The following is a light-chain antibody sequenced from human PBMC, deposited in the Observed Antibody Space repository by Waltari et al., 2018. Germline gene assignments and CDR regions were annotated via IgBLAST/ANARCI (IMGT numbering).Light chain of an antibody. CDR1: NIGRKS. CDR3: QVWDSTSDHRV. Sequence: SYVLTQPPSVSVAPGETARITCGGNNIGRKSVHWFQQKPGQAPVLVIHYDKDRPSGIPERFSGSNSGNTATLTISRVEGGDEADYYCQVWDSTSDHRVFGGGTTLTVL. CDR2: YDK. J-gene: IGLJ3*02. V-gene: IGLV3-21*01.